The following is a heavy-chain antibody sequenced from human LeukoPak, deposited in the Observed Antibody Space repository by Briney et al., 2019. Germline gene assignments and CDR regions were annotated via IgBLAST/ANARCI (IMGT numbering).Heavy chain of an antibody. J-gene: IGHJ4*02. CDR3: AKGGKWDVTPFDY. CDR2: IKQDGSEK. D-gene: IGHD1-26*01. V-gene: IGHV3-7*03. Sequence: GGSLRLSCAASGFTFSSYWMSWVRQAPGKGLEWVANIKQDGSEKYYVDSVKGRFTISRDNAKNSLYLQMNSLRAEDTAVYYCAKGGKWDVTPFDYWGQGTLVTVSS. CDR1: GFTFSSYW.